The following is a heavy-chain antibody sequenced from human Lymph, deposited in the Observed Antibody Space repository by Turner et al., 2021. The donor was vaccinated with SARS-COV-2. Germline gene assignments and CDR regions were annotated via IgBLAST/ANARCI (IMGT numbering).Heavy chain of an antibody. CDR1: GGSISSSSHY. V-gene: IGHV4-39*01. J-gene: IGHJ4*02. CDR3: ARLVRRAEYYFDY. CDR2: IYYSGSN. D-gene: IGHD3-10*01. Sequence: QQQLQESGPGLVKPSETLSLTCTVSGGSISSSSHYWGWIRQPPGRGLEWIGHIYYSGSNYYNPSLKSRVTISVDTSKNQFSLKLSSVTAADTAVYYCARLVRRAEYYFDYWGQGTLVTVSS.